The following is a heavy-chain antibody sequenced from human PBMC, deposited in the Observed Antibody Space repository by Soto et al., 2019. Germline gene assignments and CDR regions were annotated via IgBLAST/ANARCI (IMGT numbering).Heavy chain of an antibody. Sequence: PGASLKISCKGSGYSFTSYWIGWVRQMPGKGLEWMGIIYPGDPDIRYSPSFQGQVTISADKSISTAYLQWSSLKASDTAMYHCARHAYGYNNYYFDYWGQGTLVTVSS. CDR1: GYSFTSYW. J-gene: IGHJ4*02. D-gene: IGHD4-4*01. CDR3: ARHAYGYNNYYFDY. CDR2: IYPGDPDI. V-gene: IGHV5-51*01.